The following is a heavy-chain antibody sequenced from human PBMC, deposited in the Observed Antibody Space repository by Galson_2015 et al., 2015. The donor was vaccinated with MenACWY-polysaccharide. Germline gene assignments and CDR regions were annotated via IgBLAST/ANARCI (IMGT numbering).Heavy chain of an antibody. J-gene: IGHJ4*02. V-gene: IGHV1-2*02. CDR3: AREGSSGYYYFDY. CDR2: INPNSGGT. Sequence: SVKVSCKASGYTFTGYYMHWVRQAPGQGLEWMGWINPNSGGTNYAQKFQGRVTMTRDTSISTAYMELSRLRSDDTAVYYCAREGSSGYYYFDYWGQGTLVTVSS. CDR1: GYTFTGYY. D-gene: IGHD6-19*01.